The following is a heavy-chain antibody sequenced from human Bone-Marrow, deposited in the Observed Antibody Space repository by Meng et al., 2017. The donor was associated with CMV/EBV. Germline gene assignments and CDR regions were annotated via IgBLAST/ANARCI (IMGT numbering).Heavy chain of an antibody. CDR3: AGRITGTTDYYYYGMDV. CDR1: GDSVSSNSAA. D-gene: IGHD1-14*01. Sequence: SETLSLTCAISGDSVSSNSAAWNWIRQSPSRGLEWLGRTYYRSKWYNDYAVSVKSRITINPDTSKNQFSLQLNSVTPEDTAVYYCAGRITGTTDYYYYGMDVWGQGPTVTVSS. V-gene: IGHV6-1*01. CDR2: TYYRSKWYN. J-gene: IGHJ6*02.